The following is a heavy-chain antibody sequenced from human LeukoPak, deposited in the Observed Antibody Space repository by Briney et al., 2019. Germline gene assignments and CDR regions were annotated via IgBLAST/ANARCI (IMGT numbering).Heavy chain of an antibody. CDR1: GFTFNSDA. Sequence: GGSLRLPCAASGFTFNSDAMRGVRQAPGKGLEGVSAITGSGTGTYYADSVKGRFTISRDDSKNTLYLQMNSLRAEDTAVYYCARMGEGTLDYWGQGTLVTVSS. J-gene: IGHJ4*02. CDR2: ITGSGTGT. V-gene: IGHV3-23*01. CDR3: ARMGEGTLDY. D-gene: IGHD1-1*01.